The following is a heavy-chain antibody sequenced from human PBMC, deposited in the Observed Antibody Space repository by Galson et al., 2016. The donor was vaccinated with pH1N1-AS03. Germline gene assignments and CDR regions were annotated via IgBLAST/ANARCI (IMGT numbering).Heavy chain of an antibody. CDR1: GASMTSPDW. V-gene: IGHV4-4*02. CDR3: ASAGYHTPGYHF. J-gene: IGHJ4*02. D-gene: IGHD3-16*02. Sequence: SETLSLTCAVSGASMTSPDWWTWVRQPPGKGLEWIGEVHYSGTTSYSPSLNSRVTMSIDKSNNQFSLNLGSVTAADTAVYFCASAGYHTPGYHFWGQGALVTVSS. CDR2: VHYSGTT.